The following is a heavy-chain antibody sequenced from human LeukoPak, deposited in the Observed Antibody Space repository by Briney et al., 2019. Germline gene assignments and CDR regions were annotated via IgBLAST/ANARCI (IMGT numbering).Heavy chain of an antibody. CDR2: ISYDGSNK. D-gene: IGHD2-21*02. Sequence: GGSLRLSCAASGFTFSSYGMHWVRQAPGKGLEWVAVISYDGSNKYYADSVKGRFTISRDNSKNTLYLQMDSLRAEDTAVYYCAKGPWSTEFDYWGQGTLVTVSS. J-gene: IGHJ4*02. V-gene: IGHV3-30*18. CDR3: AKGPWSTEFDY. CDR1: GFTFSSYG.